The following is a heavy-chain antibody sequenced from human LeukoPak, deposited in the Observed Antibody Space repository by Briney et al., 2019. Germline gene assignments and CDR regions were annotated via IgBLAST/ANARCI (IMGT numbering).Heavy chain of an antibody. Sequence: PGRSLRLSCAASGFTFSSYGMHWVRQAPGKGLEWVAVISYDGSNKYYADSVKGRFTISRDNSKNTLYLQMNSLRAEDTAVYYCARGRYGSGSYPPLGYWGQGTLVTVSS. V-gene: IGHV3-30*03. CDR2: ISYDGSNK. D-gene: IGHD3-10*01. CDR1: GFTFSSYG. J-gene: IGHJ4*02. CDR3: ARGRYGSGSYPPLGY.